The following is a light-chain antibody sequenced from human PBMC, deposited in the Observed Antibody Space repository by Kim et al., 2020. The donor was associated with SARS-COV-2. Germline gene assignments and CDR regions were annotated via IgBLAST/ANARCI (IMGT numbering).Light chain of an antibody. J-gene: IGKJ1*01. Sequence: DIQMTQSPSSLSASVGDRVTITCRASQSISSYLIWYQQKPGQAPKLLIYAASSLHSGVPSRFSGSGSGTDFTLTISSLQPEDFATYYCQQSYSNPPTFGQGTKVDIK. CDR1: QSISSY. CDR3: QQSYSNPPT. V-gene: IGKV1-39*01. CDR2: AAS.